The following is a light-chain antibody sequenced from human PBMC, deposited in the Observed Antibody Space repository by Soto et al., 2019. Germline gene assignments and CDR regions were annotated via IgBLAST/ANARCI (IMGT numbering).Light chain of an antibody. CDR3: QQYHTYSWT. CDR2: KAS. Sequence: DIEMTQSPSTXXAXLXXXXAIRCRASENIGAWLAWYQQTPGKAPKLLIYKASSLQSGVPSRFSGGGSGTEFTLTISSLQPDDFAIYYCQQYHTYSWTFGQGTKVDI. V-gene: IGKV1-5*03. J-gene: IGKJ1*01. CDR1: ENIGAW.